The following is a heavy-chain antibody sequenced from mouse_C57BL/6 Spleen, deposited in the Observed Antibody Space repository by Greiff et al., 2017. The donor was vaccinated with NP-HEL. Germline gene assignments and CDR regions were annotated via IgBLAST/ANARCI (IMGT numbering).Heavy chain of an antibody. J-gene: IGHJ2*01. CDR1: GFTFSSYA. Sequence: EVKLVESGGGLVKPGGSLKLSCAASGFTFSSYAMSWVRQTPEKRLEWVATISDGGSYTYYPDNVKGRFTISRDNAKNNLYLQMSHLKSEDTAMYYCARQLRLPYYFDYWGQGTTLTVSS. D-gene: IGHD3-2*02. CDR3: ARQLRLPYYFDY. CDR2: ISDGGSYT. V-gene: IGHV5-4*03.